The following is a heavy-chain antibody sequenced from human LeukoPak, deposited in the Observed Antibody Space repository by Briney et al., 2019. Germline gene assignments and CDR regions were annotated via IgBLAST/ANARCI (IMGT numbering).Heavy chain of an antibody. CDR1: GGTFSSYA. Sequence: GASVKVSCKASGGTFSSYAISWVRQAPGQGLEWMGGIIPIFGTANYAQKFQGRVTITADESTSTAYMELTSLRSEDTAVYYCVRDGEGVAISVNYWFDPWGQGILVTVSS. CDR2: IIPIFGTA. D-gene: IGHD3-10*01. CDR3: VRDGEGVAISVNYWFDP. J-gene: IGHJ5*02. V-gene: IGHV1-69*13.